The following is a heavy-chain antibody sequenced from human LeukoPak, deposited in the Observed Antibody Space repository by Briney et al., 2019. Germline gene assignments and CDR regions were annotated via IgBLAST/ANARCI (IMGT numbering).Heavy chain of an antibody. D-gene: IGHD2-15*01. CDR1: GFTVSSNY. CDR2: IYSGGST. V-gene: IGHV3-66*01. J-gene: IGHJ4*02. Sequence: GGSLRLSCAASGFTVSSNYMSWVRQAPGKGLEWVSVIYSGGSTYYADSVKGRFTISRDNSKNTLYLQMNSLRAEDTAVYYCAREYCSGGSCYSCFDYWGQGTLVTVSS. CDR3: AREYCSGGSCYSCFDY.